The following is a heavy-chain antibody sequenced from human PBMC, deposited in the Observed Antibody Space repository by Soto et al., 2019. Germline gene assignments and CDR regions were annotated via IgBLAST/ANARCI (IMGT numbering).Heavy chain of an antibody. D-gene: IGHD6-19*01. V-gene: IGHV3-23*01. CDR2: ISGSGGST. J-gene: IGHJ6*02. CDR1: GFTFSSYA. Sequence: GGSLRLSCAASGFTFSSYAMSWVRQAPGKGLEWVSAISGSGGSTYYADSVKGRFTISRDNSKNTLYLQRNSLRAEDTAVYYCAKGKSLASYYYYGMDVWGQGTTVTVSS. CDR3: AKGKSLASYYYYGMDV.